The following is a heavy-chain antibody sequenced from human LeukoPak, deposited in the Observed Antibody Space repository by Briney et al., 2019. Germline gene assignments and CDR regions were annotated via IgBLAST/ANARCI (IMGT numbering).Heavy chain of an antibody. J-gene: IGHJ4*02. CDR3: AKGPYYESSGYFDY. V-gene: IGHV3-48*01. CDR1: GFPFSSYS. CDR2: ISSSGTI. Sequence: GGSLRLSCAASGFPFSSYSMNWVRQAPGKGLEWVSYISSSGTIYYADSVKGRFTISRDNAKNTLYLQMNSLRAEDTAVYYCAKGPYYESSGYFDYWGQGTLVTVSS. D-gene: IGHD3-22*01.